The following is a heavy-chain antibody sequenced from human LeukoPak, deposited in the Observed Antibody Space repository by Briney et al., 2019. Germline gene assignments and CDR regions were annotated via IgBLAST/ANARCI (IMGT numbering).Heavy chain of an antibody. CDR3: ARDKTAAGPFDY. D-gene: IGHD6-13*01. J-gene: IGHJ4*02. Sequence: SETLSLTCSVSGYSISSGYYWGWIRQPPGKGLEWIGSIYHSGSTLYNPSLRSRITISLDTSKNHFSLKLSSVTAADTAVYYCARDKTAAGPFDYWGQGTLVTVSS. CDR2: IYHSGST. V-gene: IGHV4-38-2*02. CDR1: GYSISSGYY.